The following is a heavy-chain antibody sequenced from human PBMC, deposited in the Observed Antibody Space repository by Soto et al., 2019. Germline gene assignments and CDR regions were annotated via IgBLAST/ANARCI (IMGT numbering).Heavy chain of an antibody. J-gene: IGHJ5*02. CDR2: IWFDGSNK. CDR3: VREYTYGRGTSYGHNLFDP. D-gene: IGHD3-10*01. V-gene: IGHV3-33*01. Sequence: QVQLVESGGGVVQPEKSLRLSCAASGFTFSNYGMQWVRQTPGKGLEWVAGIWFDGSNKYYADSVKGRFTISRDNSKNTLYLQMNSLRAEDTAVYYCVREYTYGRGTSYGHNLFDPWGHGTLVSVSS. CDR1: GFTFSNYG.